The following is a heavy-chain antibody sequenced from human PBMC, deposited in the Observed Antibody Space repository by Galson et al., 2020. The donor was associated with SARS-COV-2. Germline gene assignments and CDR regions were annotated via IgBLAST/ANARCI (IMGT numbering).Heavy chain of an antibody. CDR1: GLTFSSYE. CDR3: ARDKHYDFWSGYYPGYYYYYGMDV. J-gene: IGHJ6*02. CDR2: ISSSGSTI. Sequence: TGGSLRLSCAASGLTFSSYEMNWVRQAPGKGLEWVSYISSSGSTIYYADSVQGRFTISRDNAKNSLYLQMNSLRAEDTAVYYCARDKHYDFWSGYYPGYYYYYGMDVWGQGTTVTVSS. V-gene: IGHV3-48*03. D-gene: IGHD3-3*01.